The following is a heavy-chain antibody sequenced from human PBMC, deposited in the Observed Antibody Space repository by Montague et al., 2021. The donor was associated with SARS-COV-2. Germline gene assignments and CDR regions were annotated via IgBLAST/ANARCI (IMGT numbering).Heavy chain of an antibody. CDR1: GGAISDNY. CDR2: IFLSGST. D-gene: IGHD2/OR15-2a*01. Sequence: SETLSLTCSVSGGAISDNYWNWIRQPAGEGLEWIGRIFLSGSTNYNPSLRGRVTISIDISKKQFSLKLRSVTAADTAIYYCARPGRDPFHYAMDVWGQGTTVTVSS. CDR3: ARPGRDPFHYAMDV. J-gene: IGHJ6*02. V-gene: IGHV4-4*07.